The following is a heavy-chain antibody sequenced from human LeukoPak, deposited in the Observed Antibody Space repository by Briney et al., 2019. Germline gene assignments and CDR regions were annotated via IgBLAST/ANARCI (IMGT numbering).Heavy chain of an antibody. CDR1: GYTFTGYN. V-gene: IGHV1-2*02. Sequence: ASVKVSCKASGYTFTGYNMHWVRQAPGQGLEWMGWINPNSGGTNYAQKFQGRVTMTGDTSISTAYLELSRLRSDDTAVYYCARRSIGGYSSSPFDYWGQGTLVTVSS. D-gene: IGHD3-22*01. CDR3: ARRSIGGYSSSPFDY. J-gene: IGHJ4*02. CDR2: INPNSGGT.